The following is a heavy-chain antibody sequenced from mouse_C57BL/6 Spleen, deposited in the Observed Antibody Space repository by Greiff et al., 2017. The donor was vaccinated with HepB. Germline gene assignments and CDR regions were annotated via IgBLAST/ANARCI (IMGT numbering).Heavy chain of an antibody. Sequence: DVMLVESGGGLVQPGGSLSLSCAASGFTFTDYYMSWVRQPPGKALEWLGFIRNKANGYTTEYSASVKGRFTISRDNSQSILYLQMNALRAEDSATYYCASQNYEDAMDYWGQGTSVTVSS. J-gene: IGHJ4*01. CDR1: GFTFTDYY. V-gene: IGHV7-3*01. D-gene: IGHD1-1*01. CDR3: ASQNYEDAMDY. CDR2: IRNKANGYTT.